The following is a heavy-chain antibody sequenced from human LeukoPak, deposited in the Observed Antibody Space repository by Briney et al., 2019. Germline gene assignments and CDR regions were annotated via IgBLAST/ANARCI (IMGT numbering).Heavy chain of an antibody. D-gene: IGHD2-2*01. J-gene: IGHJ3*02. Sequence: PSETLSLTCNVSGVSISTHYWSWIRQSPGKGLEWIGYIYYSGSTNYNPSLKSRVTISVDTSKNQFSLKLSSVTAADTAVYYCARKRIVVVPAATYPPYDAFDIWGQGTMVTVSS. CDR3: ARKRIVVVPAATYPPYDAFDI. CDR2: IYYSGST. V-gene: IGHV4-59*08. CDR1: GVSISTHY.